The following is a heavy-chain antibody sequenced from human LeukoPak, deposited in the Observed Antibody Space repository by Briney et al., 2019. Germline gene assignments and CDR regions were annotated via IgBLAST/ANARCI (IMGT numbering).Heavy chain of an antibody. Sequence: GGSLRLSCAASGFTFSGSAIHWVRQASGKGLEWVGRIRSKADNYATGYAASVKGRFTLSRDDSENTAYLQMNRLKTEDTAVYYCTRVPTRGSGNDYWGQGTQVTVSS. CDR3: TRVPTRGSGNDY. D-gene: IGHD3-10*01. CDR2: IRSKADNYAT. CDR1: GFTFSGSA. V-gene: IGHV3-73*01. J-gene: IGHJ4*02.